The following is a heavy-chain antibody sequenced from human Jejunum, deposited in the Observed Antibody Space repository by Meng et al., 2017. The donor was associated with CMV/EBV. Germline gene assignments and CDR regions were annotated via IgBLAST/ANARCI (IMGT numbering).Heavy chain of an antibody. CDR3: ARHGGSSAGDY. V-gene: IGHV5-51*01. D-gene: IGHD6-6*01. J-gene: IGHJ4*01. CDR2: IYPRDSNM. Sequence: ISCKASGYSFSDYWIGWVRQKPGKGLEWVGIIYPRDSNMRYSPSVEGHVTVSADKSNTTVYLHWSSLTASDSAMYYCARHGGSSAGDYWGQGTLVTVSS. CDR1: GYSFSDYW.